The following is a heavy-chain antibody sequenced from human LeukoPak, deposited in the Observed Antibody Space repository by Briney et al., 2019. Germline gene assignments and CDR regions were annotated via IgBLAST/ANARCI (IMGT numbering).Heavy chain of an antibody. J-gene: IGHJ6*03. CDR2: IKQDGSEK. CDR3: ARDRVAGTGRYYYYYYMDV. V-gene: IGHV3-7*01. D-gene: IGHD6-19*01. CDR1: GFTFSSYW. Sequence: GGSLRLSCAASGFTFSSYWMCWVRQAPGKGLEWVAHIKQDGSEKYYVDSVKGRFTISRDNAKNSLYLQMNSLRAEDTAVYYCARDRVAGTGRYYYYYYMDVWGKGTTVTVSS.